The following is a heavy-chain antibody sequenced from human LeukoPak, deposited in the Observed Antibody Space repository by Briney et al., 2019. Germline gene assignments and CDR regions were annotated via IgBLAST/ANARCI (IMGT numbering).Heavy chain of an antibody. V-gene: IGHV3-11*01. Sequence: KAGGSLRLSCAASGFTLSHYYMTWIRQAPGKGLEWLSCISSSGDTIYYADSVKGRFTVSRDNAENSLYLQMNSLRAEDTAMYYCARDWGYYDSSGYYYPYYFDYWGQGTLVIVSS. CDR3: ARDWGYYDSSGYYYPYYFDY. J-gene: IGHJ4*02. CDR2: ISSSGDTI. D-gene: IGHD3-22*01. CDR1: GFTLSHYY.